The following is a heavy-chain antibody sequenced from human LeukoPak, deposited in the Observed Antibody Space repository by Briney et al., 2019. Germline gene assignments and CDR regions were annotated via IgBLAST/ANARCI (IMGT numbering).Heavy chain of an antibody. CDR2: ISNSANYI. D-gene: IGHD2-2*01. CDR1: GFTFSSYS. V-gene: IGHV3-21*04. J-gene: IGHJ6*03. Sequence: GGSLRLSCAASGFTFSSYSINWVRQAPGKGLEWVASISNSANYIYYADSVKGRFTISRDNSKNTLYLQMNSLRAEDTAVYYCAKFSRYQLPSPEGTMDVWGKGTTVTVSS. CDR3: AKFSRYQLPSPEGTMDV.